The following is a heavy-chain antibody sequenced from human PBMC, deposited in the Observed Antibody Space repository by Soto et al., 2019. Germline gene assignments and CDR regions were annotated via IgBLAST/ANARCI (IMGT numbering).Heavy chain of an antibody. V-gene: IGHV1-69*02. Sequence: GASVKVSCKASGGTFSSYTISWVRQAPGQGLEWMGRIIPILGIANYAQKFQGRVTITADKSTSTAYMELSSLRSEDTAVYYCARPGGDCGYDEFCDYFDYWGQGTLVTVSS. CDR1: GGTFSSYT. J-gene: IGHJ4*02. CDR2: IIPILGIA. CDR3: ARPGGDCGYDEFCDYFDY. D-gene: IGHD5-12*01.